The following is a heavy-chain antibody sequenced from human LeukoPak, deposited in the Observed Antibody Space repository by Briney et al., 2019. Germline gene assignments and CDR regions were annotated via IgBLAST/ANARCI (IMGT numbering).Heavy chain of an antibody. Sequence: SETLSLTCTVSGYSLRNGYHWAWFRQPPGKGLEWIGSVPQSGSTYDNPSLKSRVTMSVDTSKNQFSLKLSSVTAADTAVYYCARVSRNYDNSGYPSYYFDYWGQGTLVTVSS. CDR2: VPQSGST. J-gene: IGHJ4*02. V-gene: IGHV4-38-2*02. CDR1: GYSLRNGYH. CDR3: ARVSRNYDNSGYPSYYFDY. D-gene: IGHD3-22*01.